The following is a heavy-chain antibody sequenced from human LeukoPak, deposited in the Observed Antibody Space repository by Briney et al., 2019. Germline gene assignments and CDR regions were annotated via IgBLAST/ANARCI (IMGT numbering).Heavy chain of an antibody. CDR2: IKQDGSEK. Sequence: GGSLRLSCAASGFTFSSYWMSWVRQAPGKGLEWVANIKQDGSEKYYVDSVKGRFTISRDNAKNSLYLQMNSLRAEDTAVYYCARVSPAILSYGYFKAPFEIDYWGQGTRVTVSS. D-gene: IGHD5-18*01. V-gene: IGHV3-7*03. CDR3: ARVSPAILSYGYFKAPFEIDY. CDR1: GFTFSSYW. J-gene: IGHJ4*02.